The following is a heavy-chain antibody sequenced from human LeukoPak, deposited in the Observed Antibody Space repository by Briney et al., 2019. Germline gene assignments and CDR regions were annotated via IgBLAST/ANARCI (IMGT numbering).Heavy chain of an antibody. D-gene: IGHD6-13*01. CDR1: GFTFSSYG. Sequence: GGSLRLSCAASGFTFSSYGMHWVRQAPGKGLEWVAVIWYDGSNKYYADSVKGRFTISRDNSKNTLYLQMNSLRAEDTAVYYCAKGAGVSWYYYYYGMDVWGQGTTVTVSS. CDR2: IWYDGSNK. CDR3: AKGAGVSWYYYYYGMDV. J-gene: IGHJ6*02. V-gene: IGHV3-33*06.